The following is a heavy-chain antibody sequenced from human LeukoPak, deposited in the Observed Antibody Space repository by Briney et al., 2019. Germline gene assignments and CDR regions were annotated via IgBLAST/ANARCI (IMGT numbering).Heavy chain of an antibody. J-gene: IGHJ4*02. Sequence: GGSLRLSCAASGFTLNNYAMSWVRQAPGKGLEWVSVIYSAGSTYYADSVKGRFTISRDNSKNTLYLQMNSLRAEDTAVYYCAGDLSFDYWGQGTLVTVSS. CDR3: AGDLSFDY. CDR2: IYSAGST. CDR1: GFTLNNYA. V-gene: IGHV3-53*01. D-gene: IGHD3-16*02.